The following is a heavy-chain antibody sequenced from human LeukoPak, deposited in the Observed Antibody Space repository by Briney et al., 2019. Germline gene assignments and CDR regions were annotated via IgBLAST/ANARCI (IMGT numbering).Heavy chain of an antibody. D-gene: IGHD6-19*01. Sequence: GGSLRLSCAASGFTFSSYGMHWVRQAPGKGLEWVAFIRYDGSNKYYADSVKGRFTISRDNSKNSLYLQMNSLRAEDTAVYYCARERAVAGAFDYWGQGTLVTVSS. CDR1: GFTFSSYG. V-gene: IGHV3-30*02. CDR2: IRYDGSNK. CDR3: ARERAVAGAFDY. J-gene: IGHJ4*02.